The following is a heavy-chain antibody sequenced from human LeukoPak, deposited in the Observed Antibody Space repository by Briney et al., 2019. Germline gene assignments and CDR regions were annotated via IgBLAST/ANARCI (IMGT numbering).Heavy chain of an antibody. J-gene: IGHJ4*02. CDR1: GESFSGYY. Sequence: SETLSLTCAVYGESFSGYYWSWIRQPPGKGLEWIGEINHSGSTNYNPSLKSRVTISVDTSKNQFSLKLSSVTAADTAVYYCARGRYYDFWSGYSSFDYWGQGTLVTVSS. CDR3: ARGRYYDFWSGYSSFDY. CDR2: INHSGST. V-gene: IGHV4-34*01. D-gene: IGHD3-3*01.